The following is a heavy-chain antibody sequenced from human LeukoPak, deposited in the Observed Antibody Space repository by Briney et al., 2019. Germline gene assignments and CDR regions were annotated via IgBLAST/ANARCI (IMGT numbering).Heavy chain of an antibody. CDR3: ARDQGAAGDF. D-gene: IGHD6-13*01. J-gene: IGHJ4*02. V-gene: IGHV3-7*01. CDR1: GFIFSRYW. CDR2: IDQSGNEK. Sequence: GGSLRLSCAASGFIFSRYWMTWVRQAPGKGLEWVANIDQSGNEKFYVDSVKGRFPISRDNSKNSLYLQQNSLRVEDTAVYYCARDQGAAGDFWGQGTLVTVSS.